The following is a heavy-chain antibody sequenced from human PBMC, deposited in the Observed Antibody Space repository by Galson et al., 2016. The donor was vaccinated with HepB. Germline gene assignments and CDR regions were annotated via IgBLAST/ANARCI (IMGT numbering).Heavy chain of an antibody. Sequence: SLRLSCAASGFTFSSHWMSWVRQAPGKGLEWVANIKESGSERDYVDSVKGRFTISRDNARNSLFLQMNSLRVEDTAVYYCAAPPSGLWGQGTLVTVSS. V-gene: IGHV3-7*01. D-gene: IGHD3-10*01. CDR2: IKESGSER. J-gene: IGHJ4*02. CDR3: AAPPSGL. CDR1: GFTFSSHW.